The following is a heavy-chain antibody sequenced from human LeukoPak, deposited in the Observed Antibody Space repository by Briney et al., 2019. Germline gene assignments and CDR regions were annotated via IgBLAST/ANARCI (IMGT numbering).Heavy chain of an antibody. V-gene: IGHV3-11*01. D-gene: IGHD2-2*01. CDR3: AREPAAGYCSSTSCLNWFDP. CDR1: GFTFSDYN. CDR2: ISSTVSTI. J-gene: IGHJ5*02. Sequence: GRTPRLSRAPSGFTFSDYNTSSIRQAPRKGLERVSYISSTVSTIYYADSVKGRFTISRDNAKNSLYLQMNSRRAEDTAVYYCAREPAAGYCSSTSCLNWFDPWGQGTLVTVSS.